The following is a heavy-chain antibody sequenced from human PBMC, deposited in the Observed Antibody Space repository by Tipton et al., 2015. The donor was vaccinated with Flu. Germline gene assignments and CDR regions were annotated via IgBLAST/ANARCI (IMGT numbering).Heavy chain of an antibody. CDR1: GFTFKTYW. CDR3: ARERPRGAVAADH. Sequence: SLRLSCTASGFTFKTYWMTWARQAQGKGLEWVANIKEDGSKTFYVDSVKGRFTVSRDNDKNSLYLQMNSLRAEDSAVYYCARERPRGAVAADHWGQGTLVTVSS. CDR2: IKEDGSKT. V-gene: IGHV3-7*01. J-gene: IGHJ4*02. D-gene: IGHD6-13*01.